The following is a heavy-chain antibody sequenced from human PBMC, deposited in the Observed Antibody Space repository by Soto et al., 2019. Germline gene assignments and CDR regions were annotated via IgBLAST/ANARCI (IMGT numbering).Heavy chain of an antibody. CDR2: INHSGTT. Sequence: PSCSLSLTCAFRGGSLSNYQWSWIRQTPGQGLEWIGEINHSGTTNYNPSLRSRITMSVDTSKKEFSLKLTSVTAADTAIYYCARGWRFDPWGQGTLVTVSS. V-gene: IGHV4-34*01. J-gene: IGHJ5*02. CDR1: GGSLSNYQ. CDR3: ARGWRFDP. D-gene: IGHD3-3*01.